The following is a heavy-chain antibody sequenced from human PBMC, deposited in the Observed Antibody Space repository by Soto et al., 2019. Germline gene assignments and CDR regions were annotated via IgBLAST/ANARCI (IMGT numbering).Heavy chain of an antibody. CDR2: IYSGGSS. D-gene: IGHD5-18*01. CDR1: GSTVSNNY. V-gene: IGHV3-53*01. CDR3: AYSESGYSYGLRI. J-gene: IGHJ4*02. Sequence: EVQLVESGGGLIQPGESLRLSCAASGSTVSNNYMSWVRQAPGKGLEWVSVIYSGGSSYYADSVKGRFTISRDNSKNTLYLQMNSLGAEDTAVYYCAYSESGYSYGLRIWGQGTLVTVSS.